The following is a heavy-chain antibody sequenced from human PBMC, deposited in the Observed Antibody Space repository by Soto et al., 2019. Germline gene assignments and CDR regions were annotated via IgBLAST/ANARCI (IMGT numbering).Heavy chain of an antibody. CDR1: GYTFTSYG. Sequence: QVQLVQSGAEVKKPGASVKVSCKASGYTFTSYGISWVRQAPGQGLEWMGWISAYNGNTNYAQKLQGRVNMTTDTSTSTAYMELRSLGSDDTAVYYCARTEEGIAVAGTGSGWFDPWGQGTLVTVSS. D-gene: IGHD6-19*01. V-gene: IGHV1-18*01. CDR3: ARTEEGIAVAGTGSGWFDP. CDR2: ISAYNGNT. J-gene: IGHJ5*02.